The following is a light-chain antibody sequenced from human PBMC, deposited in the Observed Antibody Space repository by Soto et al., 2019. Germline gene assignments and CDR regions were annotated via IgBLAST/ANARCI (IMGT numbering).Light chain of an antibody. CDR1: SSDVGGYNY. CDR3: SSYTSSSTPSDV. V-gene: IGLV2-14*01. Sequence: QSALTQPASVSGSPGRSITISCTGTSSDVGGYNYVSWHQQHPAKAPKVLIYEVSNRPLGVSDRFSGSKSGNTASLTISGLQAEDEGDYYGSSYTSSSTPSDVFGTGTKVTVL. CDR2: EVS. J-gene: IGLJ1*01.